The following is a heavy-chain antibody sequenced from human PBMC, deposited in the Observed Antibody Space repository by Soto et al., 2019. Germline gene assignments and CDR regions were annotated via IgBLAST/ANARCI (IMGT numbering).Heavy chain of an antibody. CDR2: IYYSGST. CDR3: SRESSNNLFYP. CDR1: GGSISSGGYY. D-gene: IGHD1-26*01. Sequence: SETLSLTCTVSGGSISSGGYYWSWIRQHPGKGLEWIGYIYYSGSTYYNPSLKSRVTISVDTSKNQFSLKLSSVTAADTAVYYCSRESSNNLFYPCGQRTLVTVSS. V-gene: IGHV4-31*03. J-gene: IGHJ5*02.